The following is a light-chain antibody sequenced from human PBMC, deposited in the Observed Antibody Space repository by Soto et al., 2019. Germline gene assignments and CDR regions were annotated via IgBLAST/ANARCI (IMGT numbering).Light chain of an antibody. CDR1: SSDVGGYNY. Sequence: QSFLTQAASVSGSPGQSSTISCTGTSSDVGGYNYVSWYQQHPGKAPKLMIYEVSNRPSGVSNRFSGSKSGNMASLTISGLQAEDEADYYCSSYTSRSTLYVFGTGTKVTVL. CDR2: EVS. CDR3: SSYTSRSTLYV. J-gene: IGLJ1*01. V-gene: IGLV2-14*01.